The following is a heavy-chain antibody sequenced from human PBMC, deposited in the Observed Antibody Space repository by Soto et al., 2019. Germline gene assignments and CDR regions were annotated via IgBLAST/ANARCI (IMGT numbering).Heavy chain of an antibody. CDR3: AGLPMPRVPCDF. CDR2: INSDGSTT. Sequence: EVQLVESGGGLVQPGGSLRLSCAASGFTFSSSWMHWVRQVPGKGLVWVSRINSDGSTTQYADSVGGRFTISRDNAKNTLFLEVNSLTIEDTAVYFCAGLPMPRVPCDFWGQGTLVTVSS. V-gene: IGHV3-74*03. D-gene: IGHD2-2*01. J-gene: IGHJ4*02. CDR1: GFTFSSSW.